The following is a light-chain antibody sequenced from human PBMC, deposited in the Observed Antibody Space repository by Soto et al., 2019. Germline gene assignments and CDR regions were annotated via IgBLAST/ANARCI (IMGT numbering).Light chain of an antibody. CDR2: KAS. CDR1: QTISSW. V-gene: IGKV1-5*03. CDR3: QHYNSYSEA. Sequence: NQMNQSPSTLSASVGDRVTITCRASQTISSWLAWYQQKPGKAPKLLIYKASTLKSGVPSRFSGSGSGTEFTLTISSLQPDDFATYYCQHYNSYSEAFGQGTKVDIK. J-gene: IGKJ1*01.